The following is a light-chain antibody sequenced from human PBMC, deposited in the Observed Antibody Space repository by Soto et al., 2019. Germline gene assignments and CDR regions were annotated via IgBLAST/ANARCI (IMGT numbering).Light chain of an antibody. CDR1: QSLSDRY. Sequence: DIVLTQSPGTLSLSPGDRATLSCRASQSLSDRYFAWYQQKPGQAPRLLMYDASSRATGSPDRFSGSGSGTDFTLTINRLGPEDFALYYCQYYGAAPYTFGRGTKLEIK. CDR3: QYYGAAPYT. V-gene: IGKV3-20*01. J-gene: IGKJ2*01. CDR2: DAS.